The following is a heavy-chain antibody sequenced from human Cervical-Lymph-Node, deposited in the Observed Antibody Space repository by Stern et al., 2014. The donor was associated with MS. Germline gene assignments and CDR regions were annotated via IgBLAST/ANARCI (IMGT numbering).Heavy chain of an antibody. CDR2: IFTSGRN. D-gene: IGHD3-22*01. CDR1: GGSIASSSYY. J-gene: IGHJ6*02. CDR3: AREDYDGSGHPYYYGLDV. V-gene: IGHV4-61*02. Sequence: VQLVESGPGLVKPSQTLSLTCTVSGGSIASSSYYWSWIRQPAGKGLEWIGRIFTSGRNHYNPSLQSRIPLSVDTSKNQFSLRLSSVTAADTAVYYCAREDYDGSGHPYYYGLDVWGQGTTVTVSS.